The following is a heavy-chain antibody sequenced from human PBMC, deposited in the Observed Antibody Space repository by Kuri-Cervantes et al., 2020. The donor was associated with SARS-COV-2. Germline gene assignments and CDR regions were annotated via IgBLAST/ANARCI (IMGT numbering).Heavy chain of an antibody. V-gene: IGHV1-69*04. CDR1: GGTFSSYA. CDR2: IIPILGIA. CDR3: AREGQTYYYGSGSCRIFDY. Sequence: SVKVSCKASGGTFSSYAISWVRQAPGQGLEWMGRIIPILGIANYAQKFQGRVTITADKSTSTAYMELSSLRSEDTAVYYCAREGQTYYYGSGSCRIFDYWGQGTLVTVSS. J-gene: IGHJ4*01. D-gene: IGHD3-10*01.